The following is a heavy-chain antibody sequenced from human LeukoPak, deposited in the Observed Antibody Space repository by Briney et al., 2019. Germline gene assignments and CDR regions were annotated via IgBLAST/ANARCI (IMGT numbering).Heavy chain of an antibody. V-gene: IGHV1-46*01. D-gene: IGHD3-22*01. CDR1: GYTFTGYY. CDR3: ARGPDYYENTGYSVLDY. Sequence: ASVKVSCKASGYTFTGYYMHWVRQAPGQGLEWMGIINPSGGSTNYGQKFQGRVTMTRDTSTNIVYMELSSLTSEDTAVYYCARGPDYYENTGYSVLDYWGQGTLVTVSS. J-gene: IGHJ4*02. CDR2: INPSGGST.